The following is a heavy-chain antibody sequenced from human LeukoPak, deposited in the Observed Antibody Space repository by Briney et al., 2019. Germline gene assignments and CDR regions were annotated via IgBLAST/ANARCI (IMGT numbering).Heavy chain of an antibody. D-gene: IGHD3-16*01. CDR1: GFTFSSDA. J-gene: IGHJ6*02. Sequence: GGSLRLSCAASGFTFSSDAMRWVRQDLGKGLEWVASIKHNGNVNYYVDSVKCRFTISRDNATNSLYLQMSNLRAEDTAVYFCARGGGLDVWGQGATVTVSS. CDR3: ARGGGLDV. V-gene: IGHV3-7*03. CDR2: IKHNGNVN.